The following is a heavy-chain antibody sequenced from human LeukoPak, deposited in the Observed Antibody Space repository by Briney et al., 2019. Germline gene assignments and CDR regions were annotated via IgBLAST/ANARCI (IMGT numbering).Heavy chain of an antibody. J-gene: IGHJ4*02. D-gene: IGHD2-2*02. Sequence: GGSLRLSCAASGFTFSSYAMSWVRQAPGKGLAWVSAISGSGGSTYYADSVKGRFTMSRDNSKNTLYLQMNSLRAEDTAVYYCAKDIARAAAISSKPFDYWGQGTLVTVSS. V-gene: IGHV3-23*01. CDR3: AKDIARAAAISSKPFDY. CDR1: GFTFSSYA. CDR2: ISGSGGST.